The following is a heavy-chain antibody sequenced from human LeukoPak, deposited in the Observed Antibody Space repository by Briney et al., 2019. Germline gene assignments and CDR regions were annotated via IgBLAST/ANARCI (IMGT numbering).Heavy chain of an antibody. CDR1: GYSISSGYW. CDR2: IHHGGST. CDR3: ARNGYYSADY. V-gene: IGHV4-4*02. D-gene: IGHD1-26*01. J-gene: IGHJ4*02. Sequence: PSETLSLTCVVSGYSISSGYWWSWVRQTSEKGLEWIGEIHHGGSTNYNPSLKSRVTISVDKSKNQFSLNLSSVTATDTAIYFCARNGYYSADYWGQGTLVTVSS.